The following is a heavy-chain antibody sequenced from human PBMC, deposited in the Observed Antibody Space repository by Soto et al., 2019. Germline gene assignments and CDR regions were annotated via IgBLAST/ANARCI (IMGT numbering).Heavy chain of an antibody. D-gene: IGHD3-22*01. CDR3: ARVTFYYDSSGYGVAWFDP. J-gene: IGHJ5*02. CDR1: GASVSSGGYL. Sequence: SETLSLTCAVSGASVSSGGYLWSWIRQPPGEGLQRIANIDKSGTTNYNPSLKSRVTMSVDTSKNQFSLKLNSLTAADTAVYYCARVTFYYDSSGYGVAWFDPWGQGNPVT. CDR2: IDKSGTT. V-gene: IGHV4-61*08.